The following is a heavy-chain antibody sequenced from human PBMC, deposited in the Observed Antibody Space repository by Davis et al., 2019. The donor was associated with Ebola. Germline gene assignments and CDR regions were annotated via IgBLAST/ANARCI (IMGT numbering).Heavy chain of an antibody. V-gene: IGHV1-2*06. D-gene: IGHD2-2*01. CDR1: GGTFSNYG. CDR3: ARDPYCSSTSCYAGDGGWFDP. J-gene: IGHJ5*02. Sequence: AASVKVSCKASGGTFSNYGLTWVRQAPGQGLEWMGRINPNSSGTNYAQKFQGRVTMTRDTSISTAYMELSRLRSDDTAVYYCARDPYCSSTSCYAGDGGWFDPWGQGTLVTVSS. CDR2: INPNSSGT.